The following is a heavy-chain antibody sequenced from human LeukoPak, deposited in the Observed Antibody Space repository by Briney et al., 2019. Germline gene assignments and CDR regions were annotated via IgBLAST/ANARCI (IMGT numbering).Heavy chain of an antibody. CDR1: GFTFDDFA. Sequence: PGGSLRLSCATSGFTFDDFAMHWVRQPPGKGLEWVSLISGDGISIYNADSVKGRFIISRDNNNSSLYLEMNSLRTEDTAFYYCAKDIRNAVVSRGYGIDVWGQGTPVTVSS. V-gene: IGHV3-43*02. CDR2: ISGDGISI. D-gene: IGHD2-15*01. CDR3: AKDIRNAVVSRGYGIDV. J-gene: IGHJ6*02.